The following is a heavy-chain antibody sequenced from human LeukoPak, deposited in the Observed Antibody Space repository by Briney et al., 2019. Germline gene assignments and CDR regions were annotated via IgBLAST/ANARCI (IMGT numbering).Heavy chain of an antibody. CDR1: GFTFSSYS. D-gene: IGHD3-9*01. V-gene: IGHV3-48*04. J-gene: IGHJ4*02. Sequence: PGGSLRLSCAASGFTFSSYSMNWVRQAPGKGLEWVSYISSSSSTIYYADSVKGRFTISRDNAKNSLYLQMNSLRAEDTAVYYCAREDRDILTGYPYYFDYWGQGTLVTVSS. CDR2: ISSSSSTI. CDR3: AREDRDILTGYPYYFDY.